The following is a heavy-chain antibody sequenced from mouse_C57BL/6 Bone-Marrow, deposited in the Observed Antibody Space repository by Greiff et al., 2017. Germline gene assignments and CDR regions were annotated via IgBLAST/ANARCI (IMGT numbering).Heavy chain of an antibody. D-gene: IGHD2-3*01. J-gene: IGHJ2*01. V-gene: IGHV14-4*01. CDR2: IDPEIGDT. CDR1: GFNIKDDY. Sequence: EVQLQQSGAELVRPGASVKLSCTASGFNIKDDYIRWVKQRPEQGLEWIGWIDPEIGDTEYASKFQGKATITSDTSSNTAYLQLSSLTSEDTAVYYCSSFDGNYFDFWGQGTPLTVAS. CDR3: SSFDGNYFDF.